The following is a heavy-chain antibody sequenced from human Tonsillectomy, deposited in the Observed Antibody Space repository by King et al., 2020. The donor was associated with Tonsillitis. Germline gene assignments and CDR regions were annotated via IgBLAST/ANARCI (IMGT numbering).Heavy chain of an antibody. V-gene: IGHV2-5*02. D-gene: IGHD3-16*01. CDR1: GFSLSTTGVG. CDR2: IYWDDDK. Sequence: ITLKESGPTLVKPTQTLTLTCTFSGFSLSTTGVGVGWIRQPPGKALEWLALIYWDDDKRYSPSLKNRLTITKDTSKNQVVLTMTNMDPVDTATYYCAHRFSSYGVTETFFAYWGQGTLVTVSS. J-gene: IGHJ4*02. CDR3: AHRFSSYGVTETFFAY.